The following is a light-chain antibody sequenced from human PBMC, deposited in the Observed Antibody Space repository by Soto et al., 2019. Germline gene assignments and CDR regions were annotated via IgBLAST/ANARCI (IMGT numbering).Light chain of an antibody. V-gene: IGLV2-14*01. Sequence: QSVLTQPASVSGSPGQSITISCTGSSSDIGVYRYVTWYQQYPGKAPKLMIYEVTNRPSGVSNRFSGSKSGNTASLTISGLQAEDEADYYCSSYSSSSTLYVFGTGTKVTVL. CDR1: SSDIGVYRY. CDR2: EVT. J-gene: IGLJ1*01. CDR3: SSYSSSSTLYV.